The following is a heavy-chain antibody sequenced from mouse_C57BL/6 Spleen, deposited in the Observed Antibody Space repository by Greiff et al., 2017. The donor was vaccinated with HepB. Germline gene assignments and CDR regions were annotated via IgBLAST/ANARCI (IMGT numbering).Heavy chain of an antibody. D-gene: IGHD2-3*01. CDR1: GFNIKNTY. CDR3: ARGIYDGYYFDY. J-gene: IGHJ2*01. V-gene: IGHV14-3*01. CDR2: IDPANGNT. Sequence: EVKLVESVAELVRPGASVKLSCTASGFNIKNTYMHWVKQRPEQGLEWIGRIDPANGNTKYAPKFQGKATITADTSSNTAYLQLSSLTSEDTAIYYCARGIYDGYYFDYWGQGTTLTVSS.